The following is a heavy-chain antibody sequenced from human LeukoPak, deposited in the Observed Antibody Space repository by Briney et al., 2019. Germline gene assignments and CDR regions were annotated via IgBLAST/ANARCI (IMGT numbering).Heavy chain of an antibody. V-gene: IGHV3-73*01. D-gene: IGHD2-2*01. CDR2: IRSKANSYAT. CDR3: TRLYCSSTSCYN. Sequence: GGSLRLSCAASGFTFSGSAMHWVHQASGKGLEWVGRIRSKANSYATAYAASVKGRFTISRDDSKNTAYLQMNSLKTEDTAVYYCTRLYCSSTSCYNWGQGTLVTVSS. J-gene: IGHJ4*02. CDR1: GFTFSGSA.